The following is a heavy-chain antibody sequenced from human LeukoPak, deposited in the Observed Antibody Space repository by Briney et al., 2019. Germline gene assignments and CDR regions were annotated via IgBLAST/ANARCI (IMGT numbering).Heavy chain of an antibody. D-gene: IGHD1-26*01. CDR1: GFTFSSYE. V-gene: IGHV3-48*03. J-gene: IGHJ1*01. CDR3: ARGGGSSTLIYFQH. CDR2: ISSSGSTI. Sequence: GGSLRLSCAASGFTFSSYEMNWVRQAPGKGLEWVSYISSSGSTIYYADSVKGRFTISRDNAKNSLYLQMNSLRAEDTALYYCARGGGSSTLIYFQHWGQGTLVTVSS.